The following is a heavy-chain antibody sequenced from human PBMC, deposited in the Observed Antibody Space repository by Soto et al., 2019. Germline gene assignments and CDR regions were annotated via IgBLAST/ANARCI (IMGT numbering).Heavy chain of an antibody. CDR1: GFTFSGSA. CDR3: TKSGQAGTTSLDP. J-gene: IGHJ5*02. CDR2: IRSKANSYAT. V-gene: IGHV3-73*02. Sequence: EVQLVESGGGLVQPGGSLKLSCAASGFTFSGSAMHWVRQASGKGLEWVGRIRSKANSYATAYAASVKGRFTISRDDSKNMAYLQMDSLKTEDTAVYYCTKSGQAGTTSLDPWGQGTLVTVSS. D-gene: IGHD1-1*01.